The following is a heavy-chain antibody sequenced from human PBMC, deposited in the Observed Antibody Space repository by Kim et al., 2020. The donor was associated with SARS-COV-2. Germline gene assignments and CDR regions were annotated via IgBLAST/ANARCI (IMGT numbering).Heavy chain of an antibody. J-gene: IGHJ1*01. D-gene: IGHD2-15*01. CDR1: GDSINSDDSY. Sequence: SETLSLTCTVSVSGDSINSDDSYWGWIRQSPGKGLEWFGSISGSGTTYYNPSLRSRVNISMDTSKNEFSLKLNSVTAADTAVYYCARHFPCSGGSCYASWFFQHWGQGTLVTVSS. V-gene: IGHV4-39*01. CDR2: ISGSGTT. CDR3: ARHFPCSGGSCYASWFFQH.